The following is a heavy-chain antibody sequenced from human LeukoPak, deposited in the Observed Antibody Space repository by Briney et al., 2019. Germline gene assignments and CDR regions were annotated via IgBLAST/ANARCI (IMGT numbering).Heavy chain of an antibody. Sequence: PGGSLRLSCAASGFTFSSYWMHWVRQAPGKGLVWVSRINSDGSSTSYADSVKGRLTISRDNAKNTLYLQMNSLRAEDTAVYYCARDLSPWDYYDSSGYYHYWGQGTLVTVSS. J-gene: IGHJ4*02. CDR2: INSDGSST. CDR3: ARDLSPWDYYDSSGYYHY. CDR1: GFTFSSYW. D-gene: IGHD3-22*01. V-gene: IGHV3-74*01.